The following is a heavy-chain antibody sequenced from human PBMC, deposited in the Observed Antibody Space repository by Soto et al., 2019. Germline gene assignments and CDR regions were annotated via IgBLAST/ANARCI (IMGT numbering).Heavy chain of an antibody. Sequence: ASVKVSCKASGGTFSSYAISWVRQAPGQGLEWMGWINPNSGGTNYAQKFQGWVTMTRDTSISTAYMELSRLRSDDTAVYYCARDGIAGYYYYGMDVWGQGTTVTVSS. CDR3: ARDGIAGYYYYGMDV. V-gene: IGHV1-2*04. D-gene: IGHD6-13*01. CDR1: GGTFSSYA. CDR2: INPNSGGT. J-gene: IGHJ6*02.